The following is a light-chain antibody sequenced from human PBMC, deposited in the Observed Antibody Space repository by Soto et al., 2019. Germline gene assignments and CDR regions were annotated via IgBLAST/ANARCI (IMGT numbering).Light chain of an antibody. Sequence: QSVLTQPPSASGTPGQMVTISCSGSSSNIGSNTVNWYQHLPGTAPKLLIYSNDQRPSGVPDRFSGYKSGTSASLAISGLQSEDEANYYCAAWDDSLNGVVGGGTKLAVL. J-gene: IGLJ2*01. V-gene: IGLV1-44*01. CDR3: AAWDDSLNGV. CDR1: SSNIGSNT. CDR2: SND.